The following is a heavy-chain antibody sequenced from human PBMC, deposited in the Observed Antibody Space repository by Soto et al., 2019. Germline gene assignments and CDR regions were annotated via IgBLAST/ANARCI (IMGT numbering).Heavy chain of an antibody. CDR1: GYAFTTYG. V-gene: IGHV1-18*01. CDR3: ARGRYGDY. J-gene: IGHJ4*02. CDR2: ISAQNGNT. D-gene: IGHD1-1*01. Sequence: QVHLVQSGAEVKKPGASVKVSCKGSGYAFTTYGITWVRQAPGQGLEWMGWISAQNGNTNYAQKRQGRVTVTRDTSTSTAYMELRRLRSDDTAVYYCARGRYGDYWGQGALVTVSS.